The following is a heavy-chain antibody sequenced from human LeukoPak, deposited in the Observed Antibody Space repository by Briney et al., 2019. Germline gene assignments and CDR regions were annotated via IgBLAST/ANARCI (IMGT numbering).Heavy chain of an antibody. V-gene: IGHV3-53*01. CDR3: VTSRGTS. CDR1: GFSVSSDF. CDR2: INSGGTA. D-gene: IGHD3-16*01. Sequence: PGGSLRLSCAASGFSVSSDFMSWVRQAPGKGLEWVSVINSGGTAFYADSVKGRFTISRDTSKNTLSLQMNSLRDEDTAMYYCVTSRGTSWGQGTLVTASS. J-gene: IGHJ5*02.